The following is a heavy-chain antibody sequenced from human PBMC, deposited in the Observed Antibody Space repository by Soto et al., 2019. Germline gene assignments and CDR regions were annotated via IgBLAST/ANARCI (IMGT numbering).Heavy chain of an antibody. J-gene: IGHJ5*02. CDR2: IYHSGGT. V-gene: IGHV4-59*11. D-gene: IGHD6-19*01. CDR3: AKNVAVAGFCLDP. Sequence: QVQLHESGPGLVKPSETLSLTCTVSGDSISSHYWSWIRQPPGKGLEWIGHIYHSGGTRYSPSLRSRVTISVDTSKNQFSLKLRSVTAADTAVYYCAKNVAVAGFCLDPWGQGILVTVSS. CDR1: GDSISSHY.